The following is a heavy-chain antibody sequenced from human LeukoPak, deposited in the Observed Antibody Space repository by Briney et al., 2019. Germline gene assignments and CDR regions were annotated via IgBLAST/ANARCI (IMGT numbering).Heavy chain of an antibody. J-gene: IGHJ4*02. D-gene: IGHD2-15*01. Sequence: SETLSLTCAVYGGSFSGYYWSWIRQPPGKGLEWIGEINHSGSTNYNPSLKSRVTILVDTSKNQFSLKLSSVTAADTAVYYCARETCSGGSCYADYWGQGTLVTVSS. CDR2: INHSGST. CDR3: ARETCSGGSCYADY. V-gene: IGHV4-34*01. CDR1: GGSFSGYY.